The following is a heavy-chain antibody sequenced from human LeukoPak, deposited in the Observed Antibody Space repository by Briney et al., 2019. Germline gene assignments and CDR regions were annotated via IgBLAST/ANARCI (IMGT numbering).Heavy chain of an antibody. Sequence: GGSLRLSCAASGFTFSSYAMSWVRQAPGKGLEWVSAISGSGGSTYYADSVKGRFTISRDNSKNTLYLQMNSLRAEDTAVYYCAKDRHMVRGVSGWFDPWGQGTLVTVSS. D-gene: IGHD3-10*01. CDR1: GFTFSSYA. CDR2: ISGSGGST. J-gene: IGHJ5*02. CDR3: AKDRHMVRGVSGWFDP. V-gene: IGHV3-23*01.